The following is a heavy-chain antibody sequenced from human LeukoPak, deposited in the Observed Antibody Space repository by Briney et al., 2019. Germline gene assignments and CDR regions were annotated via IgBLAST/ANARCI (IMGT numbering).Heavy chain of an antibody. CDR2: ISSSSSYI. CDR3: ARDLHSGSYGAFDI. J-gene: IGHJ3*02. CDR1: GFTFSSYS. Sequence: GGSLRLSCAASGFTFSSYSMNWVRQAPGKGLEWVSSISSSSSYIYYADSVKGRFTISRDNAKNSLYLQMNSLRAEDTAVYYCARDLHSGSYGAFDIWGQGTMVTVSS. D-gene: IGHD1-26*01. V-gene: IGHV3-21*01.